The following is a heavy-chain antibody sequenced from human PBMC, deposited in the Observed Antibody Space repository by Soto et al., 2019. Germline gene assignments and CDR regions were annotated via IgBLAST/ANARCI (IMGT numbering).Heavy chain of an antibody. V-gene: IGHV5-51*01. CDR1: GYSFTSYW. D-gene: IGHD6-6*01. J-gene: IGHJ6*02. CDR2: IYPGDSDT. CDR3: ASTPAALKYYYGMDV. Sequence: GESLKISCKGSGYSFTSYWIGWVRQMPGKGLEWMGIIYPGDSDTRYSPSFQGQVTISADKSISTAYLQWSSLKASDTAMYYCASTPAALKYYYGMDVWGQGTTVTVSS.